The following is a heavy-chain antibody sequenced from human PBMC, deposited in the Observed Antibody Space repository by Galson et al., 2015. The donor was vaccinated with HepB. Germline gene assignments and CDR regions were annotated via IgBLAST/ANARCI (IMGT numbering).Heavy chain of an antibody. Sequence: LRLSCAASGFTFSSYGMHWVRQAPGKGLEWVAVIWYDGSNKYYADSVKGRFTISRDNSKNTLYLQMNSLRAEDTAVYYCARAGPGATWGVGVYYYGMDVWGQGTTVTVSS. CDR1: GFTFSSYG. D-gene: IGHD1-26*01. CDR3: ARAGPGATWGVGVYYYGMDV. V-gene: IGHV3-33*08. CDR2: IWYDGSNK. J-gene: IGHJ6*02.